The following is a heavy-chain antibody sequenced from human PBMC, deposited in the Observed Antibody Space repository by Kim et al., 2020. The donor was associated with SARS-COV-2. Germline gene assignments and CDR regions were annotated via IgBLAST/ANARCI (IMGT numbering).Heavy chain of an antibody. CDR3: ARGRGGDR. Sequence: SETLSLTCAVYGGSFSFYYWSWIRQPPGKGLEWIGEINHSGSTNYNPSLKSRVTISVDTSKNQFSLKLSSVTAADTAVYYCARGRGGDRWGQGTLVTVSS. D-gene: IGHD2-21*01. J-gene: IGHJ4*02. CDR1: GGSFSFYY. V-gene: IGHV4-34*01. CDR2: INHSGST.